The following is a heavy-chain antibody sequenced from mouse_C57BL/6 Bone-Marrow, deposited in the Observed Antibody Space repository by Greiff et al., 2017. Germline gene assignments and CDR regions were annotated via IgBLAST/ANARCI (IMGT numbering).Heavy chain of an antibody. CDR1: GFTFSSYG. D-gene: IGHD2-5*01. J-gene: IGHJ1*03. CDR3: ARRSNYAYWYFDV. Sequence: EVKLVESGGDLVKPGGSLKLSCAASGFTFSSYGMSWVRQTPDKRLEWVATISSGGSYTYYPDSVKGRFTISRDNAKNTLYLQMSSMKSEDTAMYYCARRSNYAYWYFDVWGTGTTVTVSS. V-gene: IGHV5-6*02. CDR2: ISSGGSYT.